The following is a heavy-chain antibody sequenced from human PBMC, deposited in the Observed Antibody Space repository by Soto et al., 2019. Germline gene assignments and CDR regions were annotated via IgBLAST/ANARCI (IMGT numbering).Heavy chain of an antibody. V-gene: IGHV1-2*02. CDR2: INPHSRGT. CDR3: ARVTLKAGNWFDP. J-gene: IGHJ5*02. CDR1: GYTFTDYF. Sequence: ASVKVSCKASGYTFTDYFIHWVRQAPGQGFEWMGWINPHSRGTNYAQKFQGRVTMTRDTSNSTAYMELRGLTSDDTAVYYCARVTLKAGNWFDPWGQGALVTVSS.